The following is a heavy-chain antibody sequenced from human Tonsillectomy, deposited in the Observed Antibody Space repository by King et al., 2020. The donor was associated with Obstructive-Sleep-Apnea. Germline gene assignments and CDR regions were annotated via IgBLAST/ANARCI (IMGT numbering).Heavy chain of an antibody. Sequence: VRLVESGGGLVKPGGSLRLSCAASGFTFRNYNMDWVRQAPGKGLEWVASISSSGSYMYYADSLKGRSTISRDNAKNSLSLQMHSLRAEDTAVYYCARADYYGSGFFDYWGQGTLVTVSS. CDR1: GFTFRNYN. V-gene: IGHV3-21*01. CDR3: ARADYYGSGFFDY. J-gene: IGHJ4*02. CDR2: ISSSGSYM. D-gene: IGHD3-10*01.